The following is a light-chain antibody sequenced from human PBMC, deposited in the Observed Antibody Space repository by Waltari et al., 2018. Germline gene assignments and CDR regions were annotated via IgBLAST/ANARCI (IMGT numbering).Light chain of an antibody. CDR3: CSYAGSYTWV. J-gene: IGLJ3*02. CDR1: SSDVGGYNY. CDR2: DVS. Sequence: QSALTQPRPVSGSPGPPVTISSTGTSSDVGGYNYVSWYQQHPGKAPKPMIYDVSKRPSGVPDRFSGSKSGNTASLTISGLQAEDEADYYCCSYAGSYTWVFGGGTKLTVL. V-gene: IGLV2-11*01.